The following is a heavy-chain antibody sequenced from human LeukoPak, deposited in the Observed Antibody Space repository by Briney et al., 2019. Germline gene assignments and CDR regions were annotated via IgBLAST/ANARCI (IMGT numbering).Heavy chain of an antibody. CDR2: ISHSGST. CDR1: GYSISSAYY. D-gene: IGHD4-11*01. CDR3: ARVNTVMATFDY. V-gene: IGHV4-38-2*02. Sequence: PSETLSLTCTASGYSISSAYYGGWIRQPPGKGLEWIATISHSGSTYYNPPLKSRVTISADTSQNQHSLKLSSVTAADTAVYYCARVNTVMATFDYWGQGTPVTVSS. J-gene: IGHJ4*02.